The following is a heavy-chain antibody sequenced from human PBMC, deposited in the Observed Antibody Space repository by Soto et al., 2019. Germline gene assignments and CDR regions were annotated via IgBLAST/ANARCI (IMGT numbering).Heavy chain of an antibody. D-gene: IGHD2-8*02. CDR2: ISSSSSTI. J-gene: IGHJ4*02. Sequence: EVPLVESGGGLVQPGGSLRLSCAASGFTFSSYSMNCVRQAPGKGLEWVSYISSSSSTIYYADSVKGRFTISRDNAKNPLYLQMNSLRDEDTAVYYCSWWLSPYWGQGTLVTVSS. CDR3: SWWLSPY. V-gene: IGHV3-48*02. CDR1: GFTFSSYS.